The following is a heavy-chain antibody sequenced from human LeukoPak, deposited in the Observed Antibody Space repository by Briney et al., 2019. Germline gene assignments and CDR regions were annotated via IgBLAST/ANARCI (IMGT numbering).Heavy chain of an antibody. J-gene: IGHJ4*02. V-gene: IGHV3-74*01. Sequence: GGSLRLSCAVSGFTFSSYWMHWVRQAPGKGLLWVSRIDRDGSRINYADSVKGRFTISRDNGKNTLFLQMNSLRAEDAAVYYCVRGNDYGGPHYWGQGTLVTVSS. CDR3: VRGNDYGGPHY. D-gene: IGHD4-23*01. CDR1: GFTFSSYW. CDR2: IDRDGSRI.